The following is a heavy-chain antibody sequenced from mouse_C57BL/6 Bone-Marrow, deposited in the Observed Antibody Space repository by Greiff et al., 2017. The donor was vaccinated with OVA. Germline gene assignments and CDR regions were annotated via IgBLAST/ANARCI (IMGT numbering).Heavy chain of an antibody. CDR3: ARIYYYGSSSWYFDV. CDR2: INPNNGGT. V-gene: IGHV1-26*01. CDR1: GYTFTDYY. J-gene: IGHJ1*03. D-gene: IGHD1-1*01. Sequence: VQLQQSGPELVKPGASVKISCKASGYTFTDYYMNWVKQSHGKSLEWIGDINPNNGGTSYNQKFKGKATLTVDKSSSTAYMELRSLTSEDSAVYYCARIYYYGSSSWYFDVWGTGTTVTVSS.